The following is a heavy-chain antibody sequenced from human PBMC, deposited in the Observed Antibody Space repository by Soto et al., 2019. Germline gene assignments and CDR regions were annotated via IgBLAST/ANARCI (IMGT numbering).Heavy chain of an antibody. Sequence: QVQLQESGPGLVKPSQTLSLTCTVSGGSISSGDYYWSWIRQPPGKGLEWIGYIYYSGSTYYNPSLKSRVTISVDTSKNQFSLKLSSVTAADTAVYYCAREFVEVYMIRGVIMGWFDPWGQGTLVTVSS. J-gene: IGHJ5*02. CDR3: AREFVEVYMIRGVIMGWFDP. CDR1: GGSISSGDYY. CDR2: IYYSGST. D-gene: IGHD3-10*01. V-gene: IGHV4-30-4*01.